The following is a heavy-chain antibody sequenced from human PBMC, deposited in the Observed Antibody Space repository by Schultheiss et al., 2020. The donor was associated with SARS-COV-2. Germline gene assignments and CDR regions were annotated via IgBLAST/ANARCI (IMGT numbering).Heavy chain of an antibody. D-gene: IGHD3/OR15-3a*01. CDR1: GFTFSSYS. V-gene: IGHV3-21*01. Sequence: GGSLRLSCAASGFTFSSYSMNWVRQAPGKGLEWVSSISSSSSYIYYADSVKGQFTISRDNAKNSLYLQMNSLRAEDTAVYYCARDWTETFDYWGQGTLVTVSS. CDR2: ISSSSSYI. J-gene: IGHJ4*02. CDR3: ARDWTETFDY.